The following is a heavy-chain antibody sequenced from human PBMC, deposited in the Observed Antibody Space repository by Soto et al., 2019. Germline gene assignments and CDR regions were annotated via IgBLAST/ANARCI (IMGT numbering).Heavy chain of an antibody. CDR3: XXXXXFWSNTVRSDX. J-gene: IGHJ4*02. D-gene: IGHD3-3*01. CDR1: GYTFNKYD. CDR2: VNPNSGNT. Sequence: QVQLVQSGAEVKKPGASVKVSCKSSGYTFNKYDINWVRQAPGQGLEWMGWVNPNSGNTAFAQKFQGRLTMTRNTSISTAYMELTSLRPEDTAXXXXXXXXXFWSNTVRSDXWGQGT. V-gene: IGHV1-8*01.